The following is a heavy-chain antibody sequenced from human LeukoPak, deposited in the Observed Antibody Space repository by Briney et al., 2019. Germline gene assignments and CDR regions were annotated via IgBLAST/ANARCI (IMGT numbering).Heavy chain of an antibody. CDR1: GFTFSGYG. V-gene: IGHV3-33*01. CDR2: IWFDGSNK. D-gene: IGHD6-13*01. CDR3: ARERSSWHTYGMDV. Sequence: GGSLRLSCAASGFTFSGYGMHWVRQAPGKGLEWVAVIWFDGSNKYYADSVKGRFTISRDNPKNTLSLQMNSLRAEDTAVYYCARERSSWHTYGMDVWGQGTTVTVSS. J-gene: IGHJ6*02.